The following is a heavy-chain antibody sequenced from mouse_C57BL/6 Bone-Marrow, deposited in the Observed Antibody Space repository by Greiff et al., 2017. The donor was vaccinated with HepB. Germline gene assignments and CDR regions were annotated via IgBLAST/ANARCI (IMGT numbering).Heavy chain of an antibody. Sequence: QVQLQQPGAELVKPGASVKLSCKASGYTFTSYWMHWVKQRPGQGLKWIGMIHPNSGSTNYNEKFKSKATLTVDKSSSTAYMQLSSLTSEDSAVYYCARKPYSNYLDYWGQGTTLTVSS. CDR3: ARKPYSNYLDY. D-gene: IGHD2-5*01. CDR1: GYTFTSYW. V-gene: IGHV1-64*01. CDR2: IHPNSGST. J-gene: IGHJ2*01.